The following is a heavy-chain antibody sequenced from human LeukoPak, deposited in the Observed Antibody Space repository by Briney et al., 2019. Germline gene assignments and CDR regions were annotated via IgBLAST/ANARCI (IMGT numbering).Heavy chain of an antibody. CDR2: IYTSGST. D-gene: IGHD5-24*01. Sequence: SETLSLTCTVSGGSISGYYGSWIRQPAGKGLECIVRIYTSGSTNYNPSLKSRVTMSVDTSKNQFSLRLSSVTAADTAVYYCAGDSVEMATITLGDYWGQGTLVTVSS. CDR3: AGDSVEMATITLGDY. V-gene: IGHV4-4*07. J-gene: IGHJ4*02. CDR1: GGSISGYY.